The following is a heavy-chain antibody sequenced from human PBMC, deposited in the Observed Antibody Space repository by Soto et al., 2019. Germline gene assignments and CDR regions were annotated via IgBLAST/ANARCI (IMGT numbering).Heavy chain of an antibody. V-gene: IGHV3-30-3*01. D-gene: IGHD3-22*01. J-gene: IGHJ4*02. Sequence: QVQLVESGGGVVQPGRSLRLSCAASGFTFSNYAMHWVRQAPGKGLEWVAVISYDGSNKYYADSVKGRFTISRDNSKNTLFLQMNSLRAEDTALYYCAREPAYYYDSSGYSVAFGYWGQGTLVTVSS. CDR1: GFTFSNYA. CDR2: ISYDGSNK. CDR3: AREPAYYYDSSGYSVAFGY.